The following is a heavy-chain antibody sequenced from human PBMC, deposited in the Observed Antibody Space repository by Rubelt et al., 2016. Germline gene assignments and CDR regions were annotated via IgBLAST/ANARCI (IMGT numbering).Heavy chain of an antibody. J-gene: IGHJ4*02. CDR1: GYSISSGYY. CDR2: IYHSGST. Sequence: QVQLQESGPGLVKPSETLSLTCTVSGYSISSGYYWGWIRQPPGKGLEWIGSIYHSGSTYYNPSLKSRVTISVDTSKNQFSLNLSSVTAADTAVYYCARRGSDYALDYWGQGTLVTVSS. D-gene: IGHD1-26*01. V-gene: IGHV4-38-2*02. CDR3: ARRGSDYALDY.